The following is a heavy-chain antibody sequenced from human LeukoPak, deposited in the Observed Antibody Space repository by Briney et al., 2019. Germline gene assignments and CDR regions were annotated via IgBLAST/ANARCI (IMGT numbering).Heavy chain of an antibody. CDR3: ASTERCSTTCPLDY. J-gene: IGHJ4*02. CDR2: INHSGST. Sequence: KPAETLSLTCGVYGGSFRGYYWSWIRQPPGKGLEWIGEINHSGSTKYNASLKSRVTISLDTSRKTVSLKLSSVTAADTAVYYCASTERCSTTCPLDYWGQGTVVTVSS. CDR1: GGSFRGYY. V-gene: IGHV4-34*01. D-gene: IGHD1-14*01.